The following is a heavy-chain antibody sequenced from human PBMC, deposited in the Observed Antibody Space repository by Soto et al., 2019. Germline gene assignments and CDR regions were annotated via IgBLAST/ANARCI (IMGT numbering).Heavy chain of an antibody. CDR3: AKKGYYDTSGYPIRYFDY. CDR1: GFTFSNYA. D-gene: IGHD3-22*01. CDR2: ITHSGGSR. J-gene: IGHJ4*02. V-gene: IGHV3-23*04. Sequence: EVQLVESGGGLVQPGGSLRLSCAASGFTFSNYAMAWVRQAPGKGLEWVSTITHSGGSRDYADSVKGRFTISRDNSKNTLYLQMNSLRAEDTAVYYCAKKGYYDTSGYPIRYFDYWGQGTLVTVSS.